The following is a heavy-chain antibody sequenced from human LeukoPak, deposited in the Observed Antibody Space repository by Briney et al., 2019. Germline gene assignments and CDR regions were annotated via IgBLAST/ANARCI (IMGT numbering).Heavy chain of an antibody. CDR3: ARGVNSGYFDY. CDR1: GGSISSYY. J-gene: IGHJ4*02. Sequence: SETLSLTCTVSGGSISSYYWSWIRQPPEKGLEWIGYIHYSGSTSYNPSLKSRVTMSVDTSNNQFSLKVSSVTAADTAVYYCARGVNSGYFDYCGQGTLVTVSS. CDR2: IHYSGST. D-gene: IGHD1-26*01. V-gene: IGHV4-59*01.